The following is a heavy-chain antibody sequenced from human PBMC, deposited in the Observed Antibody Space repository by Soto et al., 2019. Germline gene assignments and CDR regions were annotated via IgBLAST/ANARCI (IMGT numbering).Heavy chain of an antibody. CDR2: MNPNSGNT. V-gene: IGHV1-8*01. Sequence: GASVKVSGKASGYTFTSYDINWVRQATGQGLEWMGWMNPNSGNTGYAQKFQGRVTMTRNTSISTAYMELSSLRSEDTAVYYCATKAAFGSSWYFNRFDPWGQGTLVTVSS. CDR1: GYTFTSYD. CDR3: ATKAAFGSSWYFNRFDP. J-gene: IGHJ5*02. D-gene: IGHD6-13*01.